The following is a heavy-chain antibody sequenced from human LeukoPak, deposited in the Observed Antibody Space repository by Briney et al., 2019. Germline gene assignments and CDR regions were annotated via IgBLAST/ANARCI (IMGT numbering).Heavy chain of an antibody. CDR1: GFTFSSYA. V-gene: IGHV3-30-3*01. CDR3: ARAGVTMVRGRNAFDI. D-gene: IGHD3-10*01. J-gene: IGHJ3*02. CDR2: ISYDGSNK. Sequence: GGSLRLSCAASGFTFSSYAMHWVRQAPGKGLEWVAVISYDGSNKYYADSVKGRFTISRDNSKNTLYLQMNSLRAEDTAVYYCARAGVTMVRGRNAFDIWGQGTMVTVSS.